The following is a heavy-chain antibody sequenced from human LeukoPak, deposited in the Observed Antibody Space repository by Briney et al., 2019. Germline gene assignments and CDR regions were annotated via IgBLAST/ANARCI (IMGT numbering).Heavy chain of an antibody. CDR1: GYTFTGYY. CDR2: INPNSGGT. J-gene: IGHJ4*02. Sequence: ASVKVSCKASGYTFTGYYMHWVRQAPGQGLKWMGWINPNSGGTNYAQKFQGRVTMTRDTSISTAYMELSRLRSDDTAVYYCARDRWGITMVRGVMGGFDYWGQGTLVTVSS. D-gene: IGHD3-10*01. CDR3: ARDRWGITMVRGVMGGFDY. V-gene: IGHV1-2*02.